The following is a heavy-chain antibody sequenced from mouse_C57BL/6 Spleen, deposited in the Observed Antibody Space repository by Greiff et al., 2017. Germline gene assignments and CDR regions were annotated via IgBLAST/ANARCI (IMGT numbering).Heavy chain of an antibody. CDR1: GYSFTGYY. V-gene: IGHV1-42*01. Sequence: EVQLQQSGPELVKPGASVKISCKASGYSFTGYYMNWVKQSPEKSLEWIGEINPSTGGTTYNQKFKAKATLTVDKSSSTAYMQLKSLTSEDSAVYYCARDRGNLYYAMDYWGQGTSVTVSS. J-gene: IGHJ4*01. D-gene: IGHD2-1*01. CDR3: ARDRGNLYYAMDY. CDR2: INPSTGGT.